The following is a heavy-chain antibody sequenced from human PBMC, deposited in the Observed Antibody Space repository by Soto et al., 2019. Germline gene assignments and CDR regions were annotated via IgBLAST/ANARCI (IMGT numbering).Heavy chain of an antibody. J-gene: IGHJ5*02. D-gene: IGHD2-15*01. Sequence: QVQLVQSGAEVKKPGASVKVSCKASGYTFTSYGISWVRQAPGQGLEWMGWISAYNGNTNYAQKLQGRVTMTTCTSRSTAYLELRSLRSDDTAVYYCARDLAVVVVAAVNWFGPWGQGTLVTASS. CDR1: GYTFTSYG. CDR3: ARDLAVVVVAAVNWFGP. V-gene: IGHV1-18*01. CDR2: ISAYNGNT.